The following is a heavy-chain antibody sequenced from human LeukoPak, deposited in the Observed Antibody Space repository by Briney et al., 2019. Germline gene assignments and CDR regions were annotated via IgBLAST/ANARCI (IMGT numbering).Heavy chain of an antibody. CDR2: INPNSGGT. CDR1: GYTFTGYY. D-gene: IGHD3-9*01. J-gene: IGHJ4*02. V-gene: IGHV1-2*02. Sequence: ASVTVSCKASGYTFTGYYMHWVRQAPGQGLEWMGWINPNSGGTNYAQKFQGRVTMTRDTSISTAYMELSRLRSDDTAVYYCARGVLYDILTGYLDYWGQGTLVTVSS. CDR3: ARGVLYDILTGYLDY.